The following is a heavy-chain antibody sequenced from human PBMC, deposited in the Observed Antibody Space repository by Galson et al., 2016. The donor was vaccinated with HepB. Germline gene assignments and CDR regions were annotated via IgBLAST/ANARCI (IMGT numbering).Heavy chain of an antibody. CDR2: IYWHDEK. Sequence: PALVKPTQTLTLPCTFSGFSLDTRGVGVVWIRQPPRKALEWLSLIYWHDEKRYNPSLKSRLTIPKETTKTQVVLTMTNLGPVDTATYFRAPASIQPGFPLSNWFDPWGQGTLVTVSS. V-gene: IGHV2-5*01. J-gene: IGHJ5*02. CDR1: GFSLDTRGVG. CDR3: APASIQPGFPLSNWFDP. D-gene: IGHD5-12*01.